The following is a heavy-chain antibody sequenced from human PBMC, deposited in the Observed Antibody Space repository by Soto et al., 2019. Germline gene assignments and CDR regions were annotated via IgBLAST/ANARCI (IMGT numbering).Heavy chain of an antibody. D-gene: IGHD2-2*01. CDR2: IYHSGST. CDR3: AGYLGYCSSTSCYGAYGMDV. Sequence: SETLSLTCAVSGGSISSGGYSWSWIRQPPGKGLEWIGYIYHSGSTYYNPSLKSRVTISVDRSKNQFSLKLSSVTAADTAVYYCAGYLGYCSSTSCYGAYGMDVWGQGTTGTVSS. V-gene: IGHV4-30-2*01. CDR1: GGSISSGGYS. J-gene: IGHJ6*02.